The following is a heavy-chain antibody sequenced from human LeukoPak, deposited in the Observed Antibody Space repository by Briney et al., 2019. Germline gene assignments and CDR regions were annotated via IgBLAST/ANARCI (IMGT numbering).Heavy chain of an antibody. Sequence: GGSLRLSCAASGFTFSSYSMNRVRQAPGKGLEWVSYISSSSSTIYYADSVKGRFTISRDNAKNSLYLQMNSLRDEDTAVYYCAGQEDYYGSGSYAYYGMDVWGQGTTVTVSS. V-gene: IGHV3-48*02. CDR1: GFTFSSYS. CDR2: ISSSSSTI. D-gene: IGHD3-10*01. CDR3: AGQEDYYGSGSYAYYGMDV. J-gene: IGHJ6*02.